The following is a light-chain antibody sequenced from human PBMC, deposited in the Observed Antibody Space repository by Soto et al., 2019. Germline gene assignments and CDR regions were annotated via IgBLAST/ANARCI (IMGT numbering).Light chain of an antibody. V-gene: IGKV1-5*03. J-gene: IGKJ1*01. CDR3: QQYKSCSQT. CDR2: KAS. CDR1: QSISSW. Sequence: DIQMTQSPSTLSASVGDRVTITCRASQSISSWVAWYQQKPGKAPKLLIYKASNLETGVPSRFSGSGSGTEFTLTISSLQPDDFATYYCQQYKSCSQTFGQGTKVEI.